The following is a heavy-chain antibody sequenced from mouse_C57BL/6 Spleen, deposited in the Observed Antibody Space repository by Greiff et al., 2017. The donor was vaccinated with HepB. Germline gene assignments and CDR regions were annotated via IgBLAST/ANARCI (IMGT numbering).Heavy chain of an antibody. CDR2: ISSGGSYT. D-gene: IGHD1-1*01. V-gene: IGHV5-6*01. Sequence: EVKLMESGGDLVKPGGSLKLSCAASGFTFSSYGMSWVRQTPDNRLEWVATISSGGSYTYYPDSVKGRFTISRDNAKNTLYLQMSSLKSEDTAMYYCARLEYYGSRGGWFAYWGQGTLVTVSA. J-gene: IGHJ3*01. CDR3: ARLEYYGSRGGWFAY. CDR1: GFTFSSYG.